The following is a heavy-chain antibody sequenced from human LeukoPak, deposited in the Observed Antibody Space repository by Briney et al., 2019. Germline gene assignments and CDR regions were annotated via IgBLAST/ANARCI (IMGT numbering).Heavy chain of an antibody. CDR3: ARGNRHYYYYYYMDV. CDR2: IIPIFGTA. CDR1: GGTFSSYA. J-gene: IGHJ6*03. Sequence: ASVKVSCKASGGTFSSYAISWVRQAPGQGLEWMGGIIPIFGTANYAQKFQGRVTITADESTSTAYMERSSLRSEDAAVYYCARGNRHYYYYYYMDVWGKGTTVTVSS. D-gene: IGHD1-14*01. V-gene: IGHV1-69*13.